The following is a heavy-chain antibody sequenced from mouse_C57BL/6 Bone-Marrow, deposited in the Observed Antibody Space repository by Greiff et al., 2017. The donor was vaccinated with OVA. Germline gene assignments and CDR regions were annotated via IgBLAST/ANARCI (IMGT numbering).Heavy chain of an antibody. D-gene: IGHD2-14*01. CDR1: GYTFTSYW. V-gene: IGHV1-69*01. J-gene: IGHJ2*01. Sequence: QVQLQQPGAELVMPGASVKLSCKASGYTFTSYWMHWVKQRPGQGLEWIGEIDPSDSYTNYNQKFKGKSTLTVDKSSSTAYMQLSSLTSEDSAVYYCGRALHSRRYDIDYWGQGTTLTVSS. CDR2: IDPSDSYT. CDR3: GRALHSRRYDIDY.